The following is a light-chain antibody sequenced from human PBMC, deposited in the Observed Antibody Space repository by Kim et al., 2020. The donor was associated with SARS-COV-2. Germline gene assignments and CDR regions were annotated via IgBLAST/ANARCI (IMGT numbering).Light chain of an antibody. CDR1: SGHSSYA. CDR3: QTWGTGIVV. CDR2: LNSDGSH. Sequence: ATVQLTGPLSSGHSSYAIAWHQQQPEKGPRYLMKLNSDGSHSKGDGIPDRFSGSSSGAERYLTISSLQSEDEADYYCQTWGTGIVVFGGGTQLTVL. J-gene: IGLJ2*01. V-gene: IGLV4-69*01.